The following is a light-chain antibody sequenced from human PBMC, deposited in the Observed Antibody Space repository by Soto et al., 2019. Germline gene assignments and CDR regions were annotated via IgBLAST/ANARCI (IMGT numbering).Light chain of an antibody. V-gene: IGLV1-40*01. CDR2: GNI. Sequence: QSVLTQPPSVSGAPGQRVTISCTGSSSNIGAGYDVHWYQQLPGTAPKLLIYGNINRPSGVPDRFSGSKSGTSASLAITGLQTDDEADYYCQSYDSSLSAVIFGGGTKVTVL. CDR1: SSNIGAGYD. J-gene: IGLJ2*01. CDR3: QSYDSSLSAVI.